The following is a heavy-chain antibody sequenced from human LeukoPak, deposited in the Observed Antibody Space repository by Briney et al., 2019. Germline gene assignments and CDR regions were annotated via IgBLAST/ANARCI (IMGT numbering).Heavy chain of an antibody. CDR1: GFTFSSYW. Sequence: GGSLRLSCAASGFTFSSYWMSWVRQAPGKGLEWVANIKQDGSEKYYVDSVKGRFTISRDNAKNSLYLQMNSLRAEDTAVYYCARSATYSSSWYTDYWGQGTLVTVSS. CDR3: ARSATYSSSWYTDY. CDR2: IKQDGSEK. D-gene: IGHD6-13*01. J-gene: IGHJ4*02. V-gene: IGHV3-7*01.